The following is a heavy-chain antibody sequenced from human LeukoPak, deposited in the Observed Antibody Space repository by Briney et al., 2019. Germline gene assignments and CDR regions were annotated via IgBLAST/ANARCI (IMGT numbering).Heavy chain of an antibody. CDR2: ISSSSSYI. Sequence: GGSLRLSRAASGFTFSSYSMNWVRQAPGKGLEWVSSISSSSSYIYYADSVKGRFTISRDNAKNSLYLQMNSLRAEDTAVYYCASLGAVAGTSGWFDPWGQGTLVTVSS. CDR3: ASLGAVAGTSGWFDP. V-gene: IGHV3-21*01. D-gene: IGHD6-19*01. CDR1: GFTFSSYS. J-gene: IGHJ5*02.